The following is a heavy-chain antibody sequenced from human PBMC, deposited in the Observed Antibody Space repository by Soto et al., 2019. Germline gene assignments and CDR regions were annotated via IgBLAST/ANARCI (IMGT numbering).Heavy chain of an antibody. V-gene: IGHV3-30-3*01. CDR3: ARGDVRAYCGGDGYSGYSRDV. CDR1: GFTFSSYA. J-gene: IGHJ6*02. D-gene: IGHD2-21*02. CDR2: ISYDGSNK. Sequence: LRLSCGASGFTFSSYAMHWVRQAPGKGLEWVAVISYDGSNKYYADSVKGRFTISRDNSKNTLYLQMISLRAEDTAVYYCARGDVRAYCGGDGYSGYSRDVWGQGTRVTVSS.